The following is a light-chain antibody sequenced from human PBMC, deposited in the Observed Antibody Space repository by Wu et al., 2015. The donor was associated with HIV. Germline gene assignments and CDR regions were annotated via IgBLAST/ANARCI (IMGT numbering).Light chain of an antibody. CDR1: QNIDNY. V-gene: IGKV1-39*01. CDR3: LQSYTTLWT. J-gene: IGKJ1*01. CDR2: TAF. Sequence: DIQMTQSPSSLSASVGDRVTITCRASQNIDNYLNWYQQKPGKAPNLLIYTAFNLQSGVPSRFSGTRSGTDFTLTISSLQPEDFATYYCLQSYTTLWTFGQGTKVEIK.